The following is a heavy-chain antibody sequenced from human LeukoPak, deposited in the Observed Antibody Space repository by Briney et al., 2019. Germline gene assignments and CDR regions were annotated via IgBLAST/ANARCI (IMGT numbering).Heavy chain of an antibody. V-gene: IGHV1-46*01. CDR1: GFTFTSYY. D-gene: IGHD6-13*01. J-gene: IGHJ4*02. CDR2: INPS. CDR3: ARGPAAGTAWPFDY. Sequence: SVKVSCKASGFTFTSYYMHWVRQAPGQGLEWMGIINPSGYAQKFQGRVTMTRDTSTTTLYMELSSLTSEDTAVYYCARGPAAGTAWPFDYWGQGTLVTVSS.